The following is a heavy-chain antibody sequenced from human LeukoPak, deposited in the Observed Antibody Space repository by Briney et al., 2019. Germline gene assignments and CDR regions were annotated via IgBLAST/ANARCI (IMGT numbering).Heavy chain of an antibody. CDR1: GYTFISYY. CDR2: INPSGGST. Sequence: ASVKVSCKASGYTFISYYIQWVRQAPGRGLEWMGIINPSGGSTSYAQKFQGRVTMTRDTSTSTVYMELSSLRSEDTAVYYCARDRGFLEWFLDYWGQGTVVTVSS. J-gene: IGHJ4*02. CDR3: ARDRGFLEWFLDY. D-gene: IGHD3-3*01. V-gene: IGHV1-46*01.